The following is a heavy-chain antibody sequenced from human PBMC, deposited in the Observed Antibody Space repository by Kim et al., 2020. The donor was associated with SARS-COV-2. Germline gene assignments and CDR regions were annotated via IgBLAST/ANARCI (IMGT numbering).Heavy chain of an antibody. J-gene: IGHJ6*02. V-gene: IGHV3-11*04. Sequence: GGSLRLSCAASGFTFSDYYMSWIRQAPGKGLEWVSYISSSGSTIYYADSVKGRFTISRDNAKNLLYLQMNSLRAEDTAVYYCARGYCSSTSCYYYYYYGMDFWGQGATVPVS. CDR3: ARGYCSSTSCYYYYYYGMDF. D-gene: IGHD2-2*01. CDR1: GFTFSDYY. CDR2: ISSSGSTI.